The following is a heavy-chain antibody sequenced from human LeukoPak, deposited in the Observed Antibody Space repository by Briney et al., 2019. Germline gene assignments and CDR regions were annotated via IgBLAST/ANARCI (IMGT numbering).Heavy chain of an antibody. CDR2: ISYSGSA. Sequence: SETLSLTCTVSGGSISSSNYYWGLIRQTPGKGLELIGTISYSGSAYYNPSLKSRVTISVDTSKSQFSLKLSSVTAADTAVYYCARQSIAVADNWFDPWGQGTLVTVSS. V-gene: IGHV4-39*01. CDR3: ARQSIAVADNWFDP. D-gene: IGHD6-19*01. CDR1: GGSISSSNYY. J-gene: IGHJ5*02.